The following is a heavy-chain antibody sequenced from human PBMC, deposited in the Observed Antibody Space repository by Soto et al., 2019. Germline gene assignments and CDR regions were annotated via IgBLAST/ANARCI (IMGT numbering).Heavy chain of an antibody. CDR3: APLSVSLSGPYGIHV. D-gene: IGHD2-15*01. Sequence: SETLSLTCSVSGYSATSSDYYWAWIRQPPGKGLEWIGSMFYSGLTYYNPSLKSRVTLSVDTSKNQFSVRLNSVTAADTAVYYCAPLSVSLSGPYGIHVWGQGTTVTVSS. CDR1: GYSATSSDYY. CDR2: MFYSGLT. V-gene: IGHV4-39*01. J-gene: IGHJ6*02.